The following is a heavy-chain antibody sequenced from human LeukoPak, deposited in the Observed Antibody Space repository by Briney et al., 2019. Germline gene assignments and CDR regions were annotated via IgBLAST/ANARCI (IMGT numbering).Heavy chain of an antibody. D-gene: IGHD3-22*01. V-gene: IGHV3-7*03. Sequence: GGSLRLSCAASRFTFSSYWMSWVRQAPGKGLEWVANIKQDGSEKYYVDSVKGRFTISRDNAKNSLFLQMNSLRAEDTAVYYCARDKGDYDTSGSLFVFGGQGTLVTVSS. CDR3: ARDKGDYDTSGSLFVF. CDR1: RFTFSSYW. CDR2: IKQDGSEK. J-gene: IGHJ4*02.